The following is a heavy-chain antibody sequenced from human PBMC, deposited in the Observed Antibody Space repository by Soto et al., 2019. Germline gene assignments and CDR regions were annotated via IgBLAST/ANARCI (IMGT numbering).Heavy chain of an antibody. V-gene: IGHV4-34*01. CDR1: GGSFSGYY. CDR2: INHSGST. CDR3: ARGGWNYIPIDY. D-gene: IGHD1-7*01. J-gene: IGHJ4*02. Sequence: PSETLSLTCAVCGGSFSGYYWSWIRQPPGKGLEWIGEINHSGSTNYNPSLKSRVTISVDTSKNQFSLKLSSVTAADTAVYYCARGGWNYIPIDYWGQGTLVTVSS.